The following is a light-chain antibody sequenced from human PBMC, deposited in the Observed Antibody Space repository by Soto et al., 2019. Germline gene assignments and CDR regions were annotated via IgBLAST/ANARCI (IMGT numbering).Light chain of an antibody. CDR3: SSYTSTSIRV. Sequence: QSALTQPASVSGSPGQSITISCTETSSDVGGYNYVSWYQQHPGKAPKLMIYEVSNRPSGVSNRFSGSKSGNTASLTISGLQSEDEADHYCSSYTSTSIRVFGTGTKLTVL. V-gene: IGLV2-14*01. CDR2: EVS. J-gene: IGLJ1*01. CDR1: SSDVGGYNY.